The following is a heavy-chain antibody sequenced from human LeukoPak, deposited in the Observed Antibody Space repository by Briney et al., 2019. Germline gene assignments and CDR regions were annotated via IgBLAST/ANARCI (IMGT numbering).Heavy chain of an antibody. V-gene: IGHV1-18*01. Sequence: ASVKVSCKASGYTFTSYGNSWVRQAPGQGLEWMGWISAYNGNTNYAQKLQGRVTMTTDTSTSTAYMELRSLRSDDTAVYYCARVGRITMVRGVISLPPDYWGQGTLVTVSS. CDR2: ISAYNGNT. CDR3: ARVGRITMVRGVISLPPDY. D-gene: IGHD3-10*01. J-gene: IGHJ4*02. CDR1: GYTFTSYG.